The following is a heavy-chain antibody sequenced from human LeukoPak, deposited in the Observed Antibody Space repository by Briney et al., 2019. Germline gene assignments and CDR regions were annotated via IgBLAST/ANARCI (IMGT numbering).Heavy chain of an antibody. CDR2: FYYSGST. D-gene: IGHD3-10*01. CDR1: GGSISRGGYS. Sequence: SETLSLTCAVSGGSISRGGYSWSWIRQPPGKGLEWIGYFYYSGSTYYNPSLKSRVTISVDTSKNQLSLKLSSVTAADTAVYYCARESNYHGSGTGWFDPWGQRTLVTVSS. V-gene: IGHV4-30-4*07. J-gene: IGHJ5*02. CDR3: ARESNYHGSGTGWFDP.